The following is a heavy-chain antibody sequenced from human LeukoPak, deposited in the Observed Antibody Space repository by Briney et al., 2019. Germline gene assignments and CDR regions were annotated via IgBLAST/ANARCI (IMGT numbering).Heavy chain of an antibody. CDR1: GGSISSSSYY. CDR2: IYYSGST. J-gene: IGHJ3*02. V-gene: IGHV4-39*01. CDR3: AQQGLGGVGAFDI. D-gene: IGHD2-8*02. Sequence: VKPSETLSLTCTVSGGSISSSSYYWGWIRQPPGKGLEWIGGIYYSGSTYYNPSLKSRVTISVDTSKNQFSLKLSSVTAADTAVYYCAQQGLGGVGAFDIWGQGTMVTVSS.